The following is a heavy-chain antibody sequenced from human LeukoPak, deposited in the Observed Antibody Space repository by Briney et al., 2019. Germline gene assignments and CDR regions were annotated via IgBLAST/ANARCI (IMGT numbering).Heavy chain of an antibody. D-gene: IGHD2-21*02. J-gene: IGHJ2*01. CDR2: ISRGSASI. CDR1: GFTFGSYS. Sequence: TGGSLRLSCAASGFTFGSYSMNWVRQAPGKGLGWVSSISRGSASIYYADSLRGRVTISRDNAKNSLSLQMNSLRVEDTAVYYCARAPPYCGGDCSDWYFDLWGRGTLVTVSS. CDR3: ARAPPYCGGDCSDWYFDL. V-gene: IGHV3-21*01.